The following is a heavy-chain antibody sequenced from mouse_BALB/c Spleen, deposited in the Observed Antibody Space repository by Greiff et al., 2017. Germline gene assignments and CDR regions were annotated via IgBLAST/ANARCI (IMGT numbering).Heavy chain of an antibody. CDR3: ARRGGNYVRAMDY. CDR1: GYTFTSYW. Sequence: QVQLQQSGAELARPGASVKLSCKASGYTFTSYWMQWVKQRPGQGLEWIGAIYPGDGDTRYTQKFKGKATLTADKSSSTAYMQLSSLASEDSAVYYCARRGGNYVRAMDYWGQGTSVTVSS. CDR2: IYPGDGDT. J-gene: IGHJ4*01. D-gene: IGHD2-1*01. V-gene: IGHV1-87*01.